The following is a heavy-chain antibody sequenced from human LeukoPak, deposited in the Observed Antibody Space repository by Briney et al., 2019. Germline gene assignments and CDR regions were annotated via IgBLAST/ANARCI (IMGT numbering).Heavy chain of an antibody. D-gene: IGHD3-9*01. CDR2: MFYGGGS. CDR3: ARVYFGWLLRFDY. CDR1: GYFISSGHY. V-gene: IGHV4-38-2*01. Sequence: SETLSLTCAVSGYFISSGHYWGWSRPPPGKGLEWIGSMFYGGGSYYDPSLKSRVTISLDTSKNQFSLRLRSVTAADTAVYYCARVYFGWLLRFDYWGQGALVTVSS. J-gene: IGHJ4*02.